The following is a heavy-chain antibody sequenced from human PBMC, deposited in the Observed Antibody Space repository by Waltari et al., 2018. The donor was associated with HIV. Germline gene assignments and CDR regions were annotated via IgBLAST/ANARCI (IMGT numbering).Heavy chain of an antibody. CDR1: GGSVSSDSHY. D-gene: IGHD4-17*01. V-gene: IGHV4-31*03. J-gene: IGHJ6*02. CDR3: ARDSGLYGTYSHGMDV. CDR2: IYYSGST. Sequence: QVQLQESGPGLVKPSQTLSLTCTVSGGSVSSDSHYWSWIRQHPGKGLEVIGYIYYSGSTYYNPSLKSRVIISIDTSQNQFSLELTAVTAADTAVYYCARDSGLYGTYSHGMDVWGQGTTVTVSS.